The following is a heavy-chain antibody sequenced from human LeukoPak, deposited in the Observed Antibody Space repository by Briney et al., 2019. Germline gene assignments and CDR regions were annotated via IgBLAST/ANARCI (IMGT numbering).Heavy chain of an antibody. V-gene: IGHV1-18*01. CDR2: ISAYNGNT. J-gene: IGHJ4*02. Sequence: ASVKVSCKASGYTFTSYGISWVRQAPGQGLEWMGWISAYNGNTNYAQKLQGRVTMTTDTSTSTACMELRSLRSDDTAVYYCARGLWFGELSSFGYWGQGTLVTVSS. CDR1: GYTFTSYG. CDR3: ARGLWFGELSSFGY. D-gene: IGHD3-10*01.